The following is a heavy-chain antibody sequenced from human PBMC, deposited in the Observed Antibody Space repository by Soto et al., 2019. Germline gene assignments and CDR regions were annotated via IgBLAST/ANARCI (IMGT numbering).Heavy chain of an antibody. CDR2: IFSNDEK. Sequence: QVTLKESGPVLVKPTETLTLTCTVSGFSLSDGRVGVSWIRQPPGKALEWLANIFSNDEKSYSTSLKSRLTTSKDTSKRQVVLTMTNMDPVDTATYYCARIRSRGDYVAGWFDPWGQGTLVTVSS. CDR3: ARIRSRGDYVAGWFDP. J-gene: IGHJ5*02. D-gene: IGHD4-17*01. V-gene: IGHV2-26*01. CDR1: GFSLSDGRVG.